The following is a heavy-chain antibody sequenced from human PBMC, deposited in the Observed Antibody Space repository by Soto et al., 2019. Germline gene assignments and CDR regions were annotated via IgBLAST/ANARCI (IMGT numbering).Heavy chain of an antibody. J-gene: IGHJ5*02. CDR3: ARDLRS. CDR1: GYTLTELS. V-gene: IGHV1-24*01. Sequence: ALVKVSCKVSGYTLTELSMHWVRQAPGKGLEWMGGFDPEDGETIYAQKFQGRVTITADESTSTAYMELSSLRSEDTAVYYCARDLRSWGQGTLVTAPQ. CDR2: FDPEDGET.